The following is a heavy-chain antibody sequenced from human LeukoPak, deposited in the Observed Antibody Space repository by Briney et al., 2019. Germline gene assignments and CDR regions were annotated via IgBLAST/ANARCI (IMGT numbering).Heavy chain of an antibody. CDR1: GYTFTSYY. J-gene: IGHJ4*02. CDR3: ARDRGWELRWFELDY. V-gene: IGHV1-46*01. Sequence: ASVKVSCKASGYTFTSYYMHWVRQAPGQGLEWMGIINSSGGSTSYAQKFQGRVTMTRDRSTSTVYMELSSLRSEDTAVYYCARDRGWELRWFELDYWGQGTLVTVSS. D-gene: IGHD1-26*01. CDR2: INSSGGST.